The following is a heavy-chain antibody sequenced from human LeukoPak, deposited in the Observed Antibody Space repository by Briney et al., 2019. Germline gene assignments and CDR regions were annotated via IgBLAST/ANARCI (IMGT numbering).Heavy chain of an antibody. Sequence: SETLSLTCSVSGDSIRSSSYYWGWIRQPPGKGLEWIGSIYYSGNTYYNPSLKSRVTISVDTSKNQFSLKLSSVTAADTAVYYCARGGYSYGFGYWGQGTLVTVSS. D-gene: IGHD5-18*01. CDR2: IYYSGNT. V-gene: IGHV4-39*07. J-gene: IGHJ4*02. CDR1: GDSIRSSSYY. CDR3: ARGGYSYGFGY.